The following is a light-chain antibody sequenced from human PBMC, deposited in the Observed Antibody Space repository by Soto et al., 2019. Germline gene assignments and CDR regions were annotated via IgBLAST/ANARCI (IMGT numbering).Light chain of an antibody. V-gene: IGKV1-5*01. Sequence: DIQMTQSPSTLPASVGERVTITCRASQSISSWLDWYQQKPGKAPKLLIYDASSLESGVPSRFSGSGSGTEFTLTISSLQPDDFAAYYCQQYNSYSPRTFGGGTKVDNK. CDR3: QQYNSYSPRT. J-gene: IGKJ4*02. CDR2: DAS. CDR1: QSISSW.